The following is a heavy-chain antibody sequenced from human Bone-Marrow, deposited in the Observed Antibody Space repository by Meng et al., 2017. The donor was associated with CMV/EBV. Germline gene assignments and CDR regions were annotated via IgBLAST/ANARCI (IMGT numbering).Heavy chain of an antibody. Sequence: GESLKISCAASGFTFSNYWMHWVRQAPGKGLEWVSSISSSSSYIYYADSVKGRFTISRDNAKNSLYLQMNSLRAEDTAVYYCARDREYYDSSGYYRFDYWGQGTLVTVSS. CDR3: ARDREYYDSSGYYRFDY. V-gene: IGHV3-21*01. J-gene: IGHJ4*02. D-gene: IGHD3-22*01. CDR1: GFTFSNYW. CDR2: ISSSSSYI.